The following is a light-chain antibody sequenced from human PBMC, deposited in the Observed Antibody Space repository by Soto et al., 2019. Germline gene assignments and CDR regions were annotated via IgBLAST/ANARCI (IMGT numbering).Light chain of an antibody. V-gene: IGKV4-1*01. Sequence: DIVMTQSPDSLAVSLGERATINCKSSQSVFYSSNNNNYLAWYQQKPGQPPKLLIYWASTRESGVPDRFSGRGSGTGFTLTISSLQAEDVAVYYCQQYYSTPLTFGGGTKVEIK. CDR2: WAS. CDR1: QSVFYSSNNNNY. J-gene: IGKJ4*01. CDR3: QQYYSTPLT.